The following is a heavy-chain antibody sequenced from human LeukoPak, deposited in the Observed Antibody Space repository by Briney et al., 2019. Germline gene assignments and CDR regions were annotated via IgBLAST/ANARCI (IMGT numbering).Heavy chain of an antibody. CDR1: GFTFSGSA. V-gene: IGHV3-73*01. Sequence: GGSLRLSCAASGFTFSGSAMHWVRQASGKGLEWVGRIKNRGDNYATAYASSVKGRFTISRDDSKNTAYMQMNGLKTEDTAVYYCTHDFWSGYYSGVSNYWGQGTLVTVSS. CDR3: THDFWSGYYSGVSNY. J-gene: IGHJ4*02. D-gene: IGHD3-3*01. CDR2: IKNRGDNYAT.